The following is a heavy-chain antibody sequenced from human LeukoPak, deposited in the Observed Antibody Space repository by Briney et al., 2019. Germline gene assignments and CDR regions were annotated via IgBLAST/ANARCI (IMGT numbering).Heavy chain of an antibody. CDR1: GFTFSSYS. V-gene: IGHV3-21*01. Sequence: GGSLRLSCAASGFTFSSYSVNWVRQAPGKGLEWVSSISSSSSYIYYADSVKGRFTISRDNAKNSLYLQMNSLRAEDTAVYYCARLSIAAAQEGYWGQGTLVTVSS. D-gene: IGHD6-13*01. J-gene: IGHJ4*02. CDR3: ARLSIAAAQEGY. CDR2: ISSSSSYI.